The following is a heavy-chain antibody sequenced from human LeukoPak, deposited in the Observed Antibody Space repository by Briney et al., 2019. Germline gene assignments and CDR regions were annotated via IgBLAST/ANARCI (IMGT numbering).Heavy chain of an antibody. CDR3: ARAPYYDSSGYYWAGVDY. D-gene: IGHD3-22*01. CDR1: GYXXXGYY. Sequence: ASVKVSRKASGYXXXGYYMXWVRQAPGXXXXXXXXXNPNSGGTNYAQKFQGRVTMTRDTSISTAYMELSRLRSDDTAVYYCARAPYYDSSGYYWAGVDYWGQGTLVTVSS. CDR2: XNPNSGGT. V-gene: IGHV1-2*02. J-gene: IGHJ4*02.